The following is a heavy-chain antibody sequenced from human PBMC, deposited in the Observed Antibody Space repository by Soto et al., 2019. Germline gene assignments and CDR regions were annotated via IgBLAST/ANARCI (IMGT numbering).Heavy chain of an antibody. CDR1: GGSISSSSYY. D-gene: IGHD3-22*01. V-gene: IGHV4-39*01. Sequence: SETLSLTCTVSGGSISSSSYYWGWIRQPPGKGLEWIGSIYYSGSTYYNPSLKSRVTISVDTSKNQFSLKLSSVTAADTAVYYFARHRPTPKYYNESSGYPRHALDICGERTMVTVSS. J-gene: IGHJ3*02. CDR2: IYYSGST. CDR3: ARHRPTPKYYNESSGYPRHALDI.